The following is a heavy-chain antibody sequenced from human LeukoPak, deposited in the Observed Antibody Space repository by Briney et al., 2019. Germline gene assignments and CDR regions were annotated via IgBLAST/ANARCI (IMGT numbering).Heavy chain of an antibody. V-gene: IGHV3-74*01. D-gene: IGHD2/OR15-2a*01. CDR3: VSFYETY. CDR2: INSDGSWT. J-gene: IGHJ4*02. CDR1: GNYW. Sequence: GGSLRLSCAASGNYWMHWVREVPGKGLVWVSHINSDGSWTSYADSVKGRFTISKDNAKNTVYLQMNSLRAEDTAVYYCVSFYETYWGRGTLVTVSS.